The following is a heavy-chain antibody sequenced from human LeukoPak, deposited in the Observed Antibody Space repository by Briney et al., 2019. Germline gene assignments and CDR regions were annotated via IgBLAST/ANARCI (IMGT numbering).Heavy chain of an antibody. Sequence: ASVKVSRKASGYTFTSYGISWVRQAPGQGLEWMGWISAYNGNTNYAQKLQGRVTMTTDTSTSTAYMELRSLRSDDTAVYYCARVHYDFWSGYSYYMDVWGKGTTVTVSS. CDR1: GYTFTSYG. J-gene: IGHJ6*03. CDR3: ARVHYDFWSGYSYYMDV. CDR2: ISAYNGNT. D-gene: IGHD3-3*01. V-gene: IGHV1-18*01.